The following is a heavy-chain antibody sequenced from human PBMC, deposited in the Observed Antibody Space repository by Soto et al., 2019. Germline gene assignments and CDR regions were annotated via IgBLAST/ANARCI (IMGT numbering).Heavy chain of an antibody. D-gene: IGHD5-12*01. Sequence: PGGSLRLSCAASGFTFSSYSMNWVRQAPGKGLEWVSYISSSSSTIHYADSVKGRFTISRDNAKNSLYLQMNSLRAEDTAVYYCARTNSGYDYGILYYYYYMDVWGKGTTVTVSS. CDR3: ARTNSGYDYGILYYYYYMDV. CDR2: ISSSSSTI. J-gene: IGHJ6*03. CDR1: GFTFSSYS. V-gene: IGHV3-48*01.